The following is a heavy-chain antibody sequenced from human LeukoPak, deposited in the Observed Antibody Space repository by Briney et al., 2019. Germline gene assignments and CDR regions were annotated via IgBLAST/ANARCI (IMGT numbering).Heavy chain of an antibody. CDR2: INHSGST. CDR1: GGSISSSSYY. CDR3: ARDPRWLQSNDAFDI. V-gene: IGHV4-39*07. J-gene: IGHJ3*02. D-gene: IGHD5-24*01. Sequence: SETLSLTCAVSGGSISSSSYYWGWIRQPPGKGLEWIGEINHSGSTNYNPSLKSRVTISVDTSKNQFSLKLSSVTAADTAVYYCARDPRWLQSNDAFDIWGQGTMVTVSS.